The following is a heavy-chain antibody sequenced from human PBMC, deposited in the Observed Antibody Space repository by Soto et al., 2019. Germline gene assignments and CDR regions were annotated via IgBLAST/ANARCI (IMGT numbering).Heavy chain of an antibody. D-gene: IGHD3-3*01. Sequence: PGGSLRLSCSVSGFIFSTYGMNWVRQSPGKGLEWVSSISSSRSYIYYADSVRGRFTISRDNAKELLFLQMNSLRAEDTAVYYCARANAGTVEFVSVYSYAFDYWGPGTQVTVAS. V-gene: IGHV3-21*01. CDR2: ISSSRSYI. J-gene: IGHJ4*02. CDR3: ARANAGTVEFVSVYSYAFDY. CDR1: GFIFSTYG.